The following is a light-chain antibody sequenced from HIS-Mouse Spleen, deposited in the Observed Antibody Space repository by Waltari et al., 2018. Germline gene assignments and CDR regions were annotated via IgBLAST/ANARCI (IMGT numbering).Light chain of an antibody. V-gene: IGLV3-21*03. Sequence: SYVLTQPPSVSVAPGKTARITCGGNNIGSKRVHWYHQKPGQARVLVVYDDSDRPSGIPERFSGSNSGNTATLTISRVEAGDEADYYCQVWDSSSDHVVFGGGTKLTVL. J-gene: IGLJ2*01. CDR3: QVWDSSSDHVV. CDR1: NIGSKR. CDR2: DDS.